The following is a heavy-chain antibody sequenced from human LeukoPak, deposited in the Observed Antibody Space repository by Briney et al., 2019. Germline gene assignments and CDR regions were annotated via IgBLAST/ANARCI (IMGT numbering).Heavy chain of an antibody. D-gene: IGHD2-15*01. J-gene: IGHJ6*03. CDR2: IYYSGTT. CDR3: ARQISDYYYYYMDV. V-gene: IGHV4-39*01. CDR1: GGSISSSNYY. Sequence: SETLSLTCTASGGSISSSNYYWGWIRQPPGKGLEWIGTIYYSGTTYYNPSLESRVTIFEDTSKNQFSLMLTSVTAADTAVYYCARQISDYYYYYMDVWGKGTTVTVSS.